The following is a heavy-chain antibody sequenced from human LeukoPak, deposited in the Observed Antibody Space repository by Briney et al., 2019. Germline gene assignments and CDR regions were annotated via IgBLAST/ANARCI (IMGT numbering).Heavy chain of an antibody. J-gene: IGHJ4*02. Sequence: SETLSLTCTVSGGSISSYYWSWSRQPPGKGLEWIGYIYYSGSTNYNPSLKSRVTISVDTSKNQFSLKLSSVTAADTAVYYCARGLAAAGTFDYWGQGTLVTVSS. V-gene: IGHV4-59*01. CDR1: GGSISSYY. D-gene: IGHD6-13*01. CDR2: IYYSGST. CDR3: ARGLAAAGTFDY.